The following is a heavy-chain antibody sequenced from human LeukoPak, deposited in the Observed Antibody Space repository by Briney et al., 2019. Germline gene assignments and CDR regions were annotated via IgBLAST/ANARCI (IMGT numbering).Heavy chain of an antibody. D-gene: IGHD3-16*02. CDR2: IYYSGST. V-gene: IGHV4-39*07. J-gene: IGHJ3*02. CDR1: GFTFSSYW. Sequence: SGGSLRLSCAASGFTFSSYWMSWVRQPPGKGLEWIGSIYYSGSTYYNPSLKSRVTISVDTSKNQFSLKLSSVTAADTAVYYCARVKAYYDYVWGSYRYGHDAFDIWGQGTMVTVSS. CDR3: ARVKAYYDYVWGSYRYGHDAFDI.